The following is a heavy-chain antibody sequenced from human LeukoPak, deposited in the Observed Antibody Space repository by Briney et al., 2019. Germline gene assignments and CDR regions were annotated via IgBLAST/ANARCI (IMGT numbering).Heavy chain of an antibody. CDR2: IYYSGST. CDR3: ARLPSIFPYYYGMDV. CDR1: GGSVSSGSYY. D-gene: IGHD3-3*01. Sequence: SETLSLTCTVSGGSVSSGSYYWSWIRQPPGKGLEWIGYIYYSGSTYYNPSLKSRVTISVDTSKNQFSLKLSSVTAADTAVYYCARLPSIFPYYYGMDVWGQGTTVTVSS. V-gene: IGHV4-61*01. J-gene: IGHJ6*02.